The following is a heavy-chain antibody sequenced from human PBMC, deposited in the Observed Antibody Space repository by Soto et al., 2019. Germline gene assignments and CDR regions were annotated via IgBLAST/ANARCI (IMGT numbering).Heavy chain of an antibody. CDR1: GFSLSTSRVG. CDR3: AHYRIFGDYMYYFDS. J-gene: IGHJ4*02. D-gene: IGHD4-17*01. CDR2: IYWDDDK. Sequence: QITLKESGPTLVKPTQTLTLTCTFSGFSLSTSRVGVGWIRQPPGKALEWLALIYWDDDKRYSPSLRTRLTITKDTSKNQVVLPMTKMHPVDTATYYCAHYRIFGDYMYYFDSWGKGTLDTVSS. V-gene: IGHV2-5*02.